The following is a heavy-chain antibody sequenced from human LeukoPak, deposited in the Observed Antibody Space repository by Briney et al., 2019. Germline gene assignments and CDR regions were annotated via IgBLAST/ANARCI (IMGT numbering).Heavy chain of an antibody. CDR2: ISGXXXXX. V-gene: IGHV3-23*01. CDR3: ARGFTSTVVRMDV. CDR1: GFTFSXXX. J-gene: IGHJ6*02. Sequence: PGGSLRLSXXASGFTFSXXXXXXXXQAPXXXXXXXXGISGXXXXXXYXXXXXXXXXXSRDNSKNTLFLQMNSLRAEDTAEYYCARGFTSTVVRMDVWGQGTTVTVSS. D-gene: IGHD4-11*01.